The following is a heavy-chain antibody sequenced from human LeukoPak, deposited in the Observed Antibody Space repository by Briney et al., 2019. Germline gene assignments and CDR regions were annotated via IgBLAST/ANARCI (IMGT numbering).Heavy chain of an antibody. D-gene: IGHD1-26*01. Sequence: SETLSLTCTVSGGSISSGSYYWSWIRQPAGKGLEWIGRIYTSGSTNYNPSLKSRVTISVDTSKNQFSLKLSSVTAADTAVYYCARQRGSYSNIYFDYWGQGTLVTVSS. CDR3: ARQRGSYSNIYFDY. J-gene: IGHJ4*02. CDR2: IYTSGST. V-gene: IGHV4-61*02. CDR1: GGSISSGSYY.